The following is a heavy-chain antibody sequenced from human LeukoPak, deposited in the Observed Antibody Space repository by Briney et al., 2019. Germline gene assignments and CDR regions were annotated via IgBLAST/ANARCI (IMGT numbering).Heavy chain of an antibody. J-gene: IGHJ4*02. CDR1: GFTFSSYW. D-gene: IGHD3-10*01. CDR2: IKQDGSEK. V-gene: IGHV3-7*01. Sequence: GGSLRLSCAASGFTFSSYWMSWVRQAPGKGLEWVANIKQDGSEKYYVDSVKGRFTISRDNAKNSLYLQMNSLRAEDTAVYYCARGRLWFGELEYYFDYWGQGTLVTVSS. CDR3: ARGRLWFGELEYYFDY.